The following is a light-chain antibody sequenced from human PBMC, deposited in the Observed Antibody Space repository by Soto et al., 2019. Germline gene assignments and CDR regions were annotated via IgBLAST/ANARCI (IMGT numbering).Light chain of an antibody. CDR3: SSYISSSTLEV. CDR1: SSDVSGYDF. Sequence: QSALTQPASVSGSPGQSITISCTGTSSDVSGYDFVSWFQQHPGKAPKLMIYDVTNRPSGVSDRFSGSKSANTASLTISGLQAEDEADYYCSSYISSSTLEVFGTGTKVPVL. V-gene: IGLV2-14*03. J-gene: IGLJ1*01. CDR2: DVT.